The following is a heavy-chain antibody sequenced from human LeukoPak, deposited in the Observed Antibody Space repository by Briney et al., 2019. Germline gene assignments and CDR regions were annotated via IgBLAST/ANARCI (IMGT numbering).Heavy chain of an antibody. CDR2: ISAYNGNT. Sequence: ASVKVSCKASGYTFTSYGISWVRQAPGQGLEWMGWISAYNGNTNYAQKFQGRVTMTRDTSISTAYMELSRLRSDDTAVYYCAREYKWLRSAGRRYNWFDPWGQGTLVTVSS. CDR3: AREYKWLRSAGRRYNWFDP. D-gene: IGHD5-12*01. J-gene: IGHJ5*02. CDR1: GYTFTSYG. V-gene: IGHV1-18*01.